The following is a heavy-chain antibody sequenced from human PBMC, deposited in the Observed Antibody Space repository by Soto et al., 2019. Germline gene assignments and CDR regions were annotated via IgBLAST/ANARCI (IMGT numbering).Heavy chain of an antibody. Sequence: QVQLQESGRGLVKPSETLSLTCTVSGGSLSGVYWSWLRQPPGKGLEWLGYMSYTGRTDYNPSLKSRATISVATSKNQFCLLLTSVTAAETAVYYCAIVDSSVYYRITYWGQGTLVTVSS. CDR3: AIVDSSVYYRITY. CDR2: MSYTGRT. CDR1: GGSLSGVY. J-gene: IGHJ4*02. V-gene: IGHV4-59*01. D-gene: IGHD3-22*01.